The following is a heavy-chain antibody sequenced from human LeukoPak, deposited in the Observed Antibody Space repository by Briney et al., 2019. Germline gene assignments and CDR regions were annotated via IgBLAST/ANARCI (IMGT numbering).Heavy chain of an antibody. CDR3: ALLAVASDFDY. CDR2: IGSSGTTT. CDR1: GFPFSFYE. Sequence: GWSLRLSCAVSGFPFSFYEMNWVRQAPGMGLEWVSNIGSSGTTTYYADSVKGRFSISRDNAKNSLYLRMNSLRVEDTAVYYCALLAVASDFDYWGQGALVTVSS. D-gene: IGHD6-19*01. V-gene: IGHV3-48*03. J-gene: IGHJ4*02.